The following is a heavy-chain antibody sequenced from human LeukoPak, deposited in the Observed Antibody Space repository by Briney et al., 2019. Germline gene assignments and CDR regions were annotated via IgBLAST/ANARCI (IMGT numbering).Heavy chain of an antibody. V-gene: IGHV4-38-2*02. J-gene: IGHJ3*02. CDR2: IYHSGST. Sequence: PSETLSLTCAVSGYSISSGYYWGWIRQPPGKGLEWIGSIYHSGSTYYNPSLKSRVTISVDTSKNQFSLKLSSVTAADTAVYYCARDIGTYGSGSYYSDAFDIWGQGTIVTVSS. D-gene: IGHD3-10*01. CDR3: ARDIGTYGSGSYYSDAFDI. CDR1: GYSISSGYY.